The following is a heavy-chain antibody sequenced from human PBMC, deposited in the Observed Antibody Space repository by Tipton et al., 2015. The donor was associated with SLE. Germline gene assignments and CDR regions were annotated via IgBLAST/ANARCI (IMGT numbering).Heavy chain of an antibody. J-gene: IGHJ4*02. CDR1: GRSISRYY. CDR3: AGDSQAFDY. CDR2: IFHSGNT. V-gene: IGHV4-59*01. Sequence: LRLSCTVSGRSISRYYWNWIRQPPGKGLEWIGYIFHSGNTNYNPSLKSRVTISADTSKNQFSLKLTSVTAADTAVYYCAGDSQAFDYWGQGSLVTVSS.